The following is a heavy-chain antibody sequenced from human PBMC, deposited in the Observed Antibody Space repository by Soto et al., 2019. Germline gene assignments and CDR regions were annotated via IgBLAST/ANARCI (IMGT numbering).Heavy chain of an antibody. CDR3: ARLGGGGVVMTHVAQWFDY. D-gene: IGHD3-3*01. V-gene: IGHV5-51*01. J-gene: IGHJ4*02. CDR2: IYPGDSDT. CDR1: GYSFTSYW. Sequence: GESLKISCKGSGYSFTSYWIGWVRQMPGKGLEWMGIIYPGDSDTRYSPSFQGQVTISADKSISTAYLQWSSLKASDTAMYYCARLGGGGVVMTHVAQWFDYWGQGTLVTVSS.